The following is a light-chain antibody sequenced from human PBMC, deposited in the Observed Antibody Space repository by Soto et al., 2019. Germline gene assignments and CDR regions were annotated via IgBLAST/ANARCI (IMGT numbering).Light chain of an antibody. CDR3: QKYSSVPV. V-gene: IGKV1-27*01. CDR2: AAS. Sequence: DIQMTQSPTSLSASVGDRVTITCRASQGIRNFVAWYQQKPGKAPTLLIYAASTLQSGVPSRFSGSGSGTDFTLTINSLQADVVATYSCQKYSSVPVFGPGTKVEIK. J-gene: IGKJ3*01. CDR1: QGIRNF.